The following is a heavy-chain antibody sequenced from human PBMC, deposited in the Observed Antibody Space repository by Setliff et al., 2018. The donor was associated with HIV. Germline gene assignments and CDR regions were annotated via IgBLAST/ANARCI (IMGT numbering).Heavy chain of an antibody. J-gene: IGHJ5*02. CDR2: IHTSGST. CDR3: TSSGYTFAFNWFDP. V-gene: IGHV4-4*07. CDR1: GGSISGYF. D-gene: IGHD5-18*01. Sequence: SETLSLTCNVSGGSISGYFWTWIRQPAGKGLEWIGHIHTSGSTDYNPSLKSRVTISVDTSTNQFSLKLSSVSAADTAVYYCTSSGYTFAFNWFDPWGQGTLVTVSS.